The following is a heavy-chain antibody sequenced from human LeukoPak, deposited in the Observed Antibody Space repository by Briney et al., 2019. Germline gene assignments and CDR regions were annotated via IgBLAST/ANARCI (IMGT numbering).Heavy chain of an antibody. CDR3: SRDAYVSGSFDY. Sequence: PGGSLRLSCAASGFTFSSYAMSWVRQAPGKGLEWVANIKPDGAEINYADSVKGRFTISRDSAKNSLFLQMNSLGVEDTAVYYCSRDAYVSGSFDYWGQGTQVTVSS. CDR2: IKPDGAEI. V-gene: IGHV3-7*01. CDR1: GFTFSSYA. D-gene: IGHD3-10*01. J-gene: IGHJ4*02.